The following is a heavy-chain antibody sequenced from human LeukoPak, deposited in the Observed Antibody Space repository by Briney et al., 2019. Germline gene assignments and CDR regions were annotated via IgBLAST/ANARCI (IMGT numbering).Heavy chain of an antibody. Sequence: ASVKVSCKASGYTFTSYAMNWVRQAPGQGLEWMGRINPRDGETNFAQKFQGRVTMTRDTSISTAYMELRSLRSDDTAVYYCARDIVGALENWFDPWGQGTLVTVSS. CDR2: INPRDGET. V-gene: IGHV1-2*06. J-gene: IGHJ5*02. D-gene: IGHD1-26*01. CDR3: ARDIVGALENWFDP. CDR1: GYTFTSYA.